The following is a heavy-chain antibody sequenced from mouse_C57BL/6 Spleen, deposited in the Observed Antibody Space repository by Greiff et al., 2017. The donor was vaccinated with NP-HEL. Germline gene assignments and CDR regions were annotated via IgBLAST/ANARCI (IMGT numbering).Heavy chain of an antibody. J-gene: IGHJ3*01. CDR3: APYSNYYTWFAY. CDR1: GYAFSSSW. Sequence: QVQLQQSGPELVKPGASVKISCKASGYAFSSSWMNWVKQRPGKGLEWIGRIYPGDGDTNYNGKFKGKATLTADKSSSTAYMQLSSLTSEDSAVYFWAPYSNYYTWFAYWGQGTLVTVSA. D-gene: IGHD2-5*01. V-gene: IGHV1-82*01. CDR2: IYPGDGDT.